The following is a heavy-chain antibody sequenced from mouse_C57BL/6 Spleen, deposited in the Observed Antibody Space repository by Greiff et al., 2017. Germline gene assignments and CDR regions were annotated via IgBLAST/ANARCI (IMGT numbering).Heavy chain of an antibody. J-gene: IGHJ2*01. CDR3: ARAYYKDFDY. CDR2: IDPSDSYT. V-gene: IGHV1-50*01. CDR1: GYTFTSYW. D-gene: IGHD2-12*01. Sequence: VQLQQSGAELVKPGASVKLSCKASGYTFTSYWMQWVKQRPGQGLEWIGEIDPSDSYTNYNQKFKGKATLTVDTSSSTAYMQLSSLTSEDSAVYYCARAYYKDFDYWGQGTTLTVSS.